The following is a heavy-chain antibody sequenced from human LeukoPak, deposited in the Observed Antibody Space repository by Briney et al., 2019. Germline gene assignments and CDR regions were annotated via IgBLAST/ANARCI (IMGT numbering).Heavy chain of an antibody. V-gene: IGHV4-31*03. CDR3: ARGDIVLMVYAIL. J-gene: IGHJ4*02. CDR2: IYYSGGT. D-gene: IGHD2-8*01. Sequence: TLSLTCTVSGGSISSGGYYWSWIRQHPGKGLEWIGYIYYSGGTYYNPSLKSRVTISVDTSKNQFSLKLSSVTAADTAVYYCARGDIVLMVYAILWGQGTLVTVSS. CDR1: GGSISSGGYY.